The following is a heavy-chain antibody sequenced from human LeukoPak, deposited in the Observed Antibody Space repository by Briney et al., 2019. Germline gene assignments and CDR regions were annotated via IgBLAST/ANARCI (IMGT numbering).Heavy chain of an antibody. J-gene: IGHJ6*03. CDR3: ARKNFYYYMDV. CDR2: ITGSGSTI. CDR1: GFTFSSYA. V-gene: IGHV3-48*03. Sequence: PGGSLRLSCAASGFTFSSYAMNWVRQAPGKGLEWVSAITGSGSTIYYADSVKGRFTISRDNAKNSLYLQMNSLRAEDTAVYYCARKNFYYYMDVWGKGTTVTISS.